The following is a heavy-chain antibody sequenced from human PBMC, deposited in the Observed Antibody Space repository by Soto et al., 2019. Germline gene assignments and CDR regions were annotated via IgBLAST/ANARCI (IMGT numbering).Heavy chain of an antibody. CDR2: ISNGGNYI. V-gene: IGHV3-21*01. J-gene: IGHJ4*02. D-gene: IGHD3-3*02. Sequence: EVQVVESGGGLVKPGGSLRLSCTASGSPFSTYGMNWVRQAPGKGLEWVSSISNGGNYIYYADSVQGRFTISRDNAKNSLYLQMNSLRAEDTAVYFWARDESAGSSIRYWGQGTLVTVSS. CDR1: GSPFSTYG. CDR3: ARDESAGSSIRY.